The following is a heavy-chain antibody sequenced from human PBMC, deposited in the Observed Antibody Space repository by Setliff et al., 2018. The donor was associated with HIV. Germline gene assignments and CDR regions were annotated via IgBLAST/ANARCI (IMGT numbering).Heavy chain of an antibody. CDR1: DNSIKTHY. V-gene: IGHV4-59*11. D-gene: IGHD6-25*01. CDR3: ARWGKATAIRAFNL. CDR2: THHTGDT. J-gene: IGHJ3*01. Sequence: SETLSLTCTVSDNSIKTHYWNWIRQSPGKGLEWIAFTHHTGDTGYNPSLKSRVTTSVDPFKNQFSLILRSVTATDTAIYYCARWGKATAIRAFNLWGRGIMVTVS.